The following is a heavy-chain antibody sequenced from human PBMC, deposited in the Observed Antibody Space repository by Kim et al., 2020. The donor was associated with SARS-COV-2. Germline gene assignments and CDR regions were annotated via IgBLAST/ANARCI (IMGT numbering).Heavy chain of an antibody. D-gene: IGHD3-22*01. CDR3: ARAEASYYYDSSGPDAFDI. Sequence: SRVTMSVDTSKNQFSLKLRSVTAADTAVYYCARAEASYYYDSSGPDAFDIWGQGTMVTVSS. V-gene: IGHV4-4*06. J-gene: IGHJ3*02.